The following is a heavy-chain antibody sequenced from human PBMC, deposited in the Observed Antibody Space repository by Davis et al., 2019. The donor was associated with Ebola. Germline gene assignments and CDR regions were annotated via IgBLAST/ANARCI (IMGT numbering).Heavy chain of an antibody. J-gene: IGHJ4*02. Sequence: GGSLRLSCAASGFTFSSYSMHWVRQAPGKGLEYVSAISSNGGSTYYANSVKGRFTISRDNSKNTLYLQMNSLRAEDTAVYYCAKNGADSGSSLFDYWGQGTLVTVSS. CDR2: ISSNGGST. V-gene: IGHV3-64*01. D-gene: IGHD1-26*01. CDR1: GFTFSSYS. CDR3: AKNGADSGSSLFDY.